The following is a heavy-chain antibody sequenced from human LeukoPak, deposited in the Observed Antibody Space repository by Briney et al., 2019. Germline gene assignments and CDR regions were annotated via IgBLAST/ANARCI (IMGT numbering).Heavy chain of an antibody. CDR2: INPNSGGT. J-gene: IGHJ4*02. Sequence: ASVKVSCKASGYTFTGYYTHWVRQAPGQGLEWMGWINPNSGGTNYAQKSQGRVTMTRDTSISTAYMELSRLRSDDTAVYYCARDIPPVCGGDCYSGDYWGQGTLVTVSS. CDR3: ARDIPPVCGGDCYSGDY. D-gene: IGHD2-21*02. CDR1: GYTFTGYY. V-gene: IGHV1-2*02.